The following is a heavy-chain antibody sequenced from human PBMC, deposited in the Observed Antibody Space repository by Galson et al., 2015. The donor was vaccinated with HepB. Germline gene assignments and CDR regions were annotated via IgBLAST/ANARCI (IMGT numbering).Heavy chain of an antibody. D-gene: IGHD3-3*01. V-gene: IGHV3-30*18. J-gene: IGHJ4*02. Sequence: SLRLSCAASGFTFSSYGMHWVRQAPGKGLEWVAVISYDGSNKYYADSVKGRFTISRDNSKNTLYLQMNSLRAEDTAVYYCAKMGGDLADTIFEGPTTNISYWGQGTLVTVSS. CDR3: AKMGGDLADTIFEGPTTNISY. CDR2: ISYDGSNK. CDR1: GFTFSSYG.